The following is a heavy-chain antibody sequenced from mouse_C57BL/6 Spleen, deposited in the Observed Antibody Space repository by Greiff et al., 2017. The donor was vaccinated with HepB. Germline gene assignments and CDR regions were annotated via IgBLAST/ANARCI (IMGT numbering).Heavy chain of an antibody. D-gene: IGHD2-4*01. CDR3: ASAGIYYDYDGFAY. CDR2: IDPSDSET. CDR1: GYTFTSYW. Sequence: QVQLQQPGAELVRPGSSVKLSCKASGYTFTSYWMHWVKQRPIQGLEWIGNIDPSDSETNYNQKFKDKATLTVDKSSSTAYLQLSSLTSEDSAVYYCASAGIYYDYDGFAYWGQGTLVTVSA. J-gene: IGHJ3*01. V-gene: IGHV1-52*01.